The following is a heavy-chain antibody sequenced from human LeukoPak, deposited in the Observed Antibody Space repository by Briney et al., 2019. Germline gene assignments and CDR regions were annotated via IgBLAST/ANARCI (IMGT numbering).Heavy chain of an antibody. CDR1: GYTFTNTG. CDR2: VSAYNGNT. CDR3: ARDASQWRNAFDF. D-gene: IGHD6-19*01. V-gene: IGHV1-18*01. J-gene: IGHJ3*01. Sequence: ASVKVSCKASGYTFTNTGICWVRQAPGQGLEWMGWVSAYNGNTNYAQKFQGRVTMTTDTSTSTAYMELRSLRSDDTAVYFCARDASQWRNAFDFWGQETMVTVSS.